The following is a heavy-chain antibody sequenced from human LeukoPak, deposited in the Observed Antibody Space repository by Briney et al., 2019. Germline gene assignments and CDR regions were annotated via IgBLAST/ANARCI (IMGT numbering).Heavy chain of an antibody. J-gene: IGHJ4*02. CDR1: GFTFSSYA. CDR3: AKGAADYYDSSGYYGIDY. V-gene: IGHV3-23*01. Sequence: LTGGSLRLSCAASGFTFSSYAKSWVRQAPGKGLEWVSAISGSGGSTYYADSVKGRFTISRDNSKNTLYLQMNSLRAEDTAVYYCAKGAADYYDSSGYYGIDYWGQGTLVTVSS. CDR2: ISGSGGST. D-gene: IGHD3-22*01.